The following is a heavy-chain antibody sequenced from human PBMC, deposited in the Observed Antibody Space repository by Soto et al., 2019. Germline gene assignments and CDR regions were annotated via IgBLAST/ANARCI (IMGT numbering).Heavy chain of an antibody. CDR2: IYHAGRT. CDR3: ARQQNLLSFYSSMDG. Sequence: QVQLQESGPGLVKPSGTLSLTCAVSSGSITSSNWWTWVRQPPGKGLEWIGEIYHAGRTSYSPSLKSRVTISVDKSKNQFSLKLTSVTAAYTDVYYCARQQNLLSFYSSMDGWGKGTTVTVSS. D-gene: IGHD2-2*01. V-gene: IGHV4-4*02. CDR1: SGSITSSNW. J-gene: IGHJ6*03.